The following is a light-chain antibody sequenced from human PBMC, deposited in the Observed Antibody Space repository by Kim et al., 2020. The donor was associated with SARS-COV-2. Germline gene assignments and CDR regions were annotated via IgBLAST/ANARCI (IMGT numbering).Light chain of an antibody. CDR2: DTT. Sequence: QAVVTQEPSLTVSPGGTVTLTCDSSTGAVTSGHYPYWFQQKPGQAPRTLLYDTTNKHSWTPARFSGSLLGGRAALTLSSEQPEDEAEYFCLLSYSGAWVFGGGTKVTVL. J-gene: IGLJ3*02. CDR3: LLSYSGAWV. CDR1: TGAVTSGHY. V-gene: IGLV7-46*01.